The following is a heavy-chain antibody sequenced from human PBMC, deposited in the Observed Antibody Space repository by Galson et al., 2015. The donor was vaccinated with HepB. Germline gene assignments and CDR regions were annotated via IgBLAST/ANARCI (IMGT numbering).Heavy chain of an antibody. D-gene: IGHD3-22*01. J-gene: IGHJ4*02. Sequence: SLRLSCAASGFTFSSYTMNWVRQAPGKGLEWVAFIWYDGRNKYYADSVKGRFTISRDNSKNTLYLQMNSLRAEDTAVYYCVRDRPTEYYYDSYGYAYYFDYWGQGTLVTVSS. CDR2: IWYDGRNK. CDR1: GFTFSSYT. CDR3: VRDRPTEYYYDSYGYAYYFDY. V-gene: IGHV3-33*08.